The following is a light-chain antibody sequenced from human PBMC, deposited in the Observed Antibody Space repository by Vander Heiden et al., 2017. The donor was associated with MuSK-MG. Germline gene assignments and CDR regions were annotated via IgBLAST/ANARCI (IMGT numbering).Light chain of an antibody. Sequence: QSVLSQPPSASGTPGQRVPMTCSGSSSNIGTNTVSWYQQLPGTVPKLLIYSNDQRPSGVPVRFSGFKSGTSASLAISGLQSEDEANYYCASWDDSLSGAVFGGGTKLAVL. CDR3: ASWDDSLSGAV. J-gene: IGLJ2*01. CDR2: SND. V-gene: IGLV1-44*01. CDR1: SSNIGTNT.